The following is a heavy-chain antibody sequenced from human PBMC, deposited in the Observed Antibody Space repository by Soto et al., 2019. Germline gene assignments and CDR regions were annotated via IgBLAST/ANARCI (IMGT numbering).Heavy chain of an antibody. CDR2: IRSKAYGGTT. Sequence: PGGSLRLSCTASGFTFGDYAMSWFRQAPGKGLEWVGFIRSKAYGGTTEYAASVKGRFTISRDDSKSIAYLQMNSLKTEDTAVYYCTRAGPLEMATTVTSWGQGTLVTVSS. CDR3: TRAGPLEMATTVTS. J-gene: IGHJ5*02. CDR1: GFTFGDYA. V-gene: IGHV3-49*03. D-gene: IGHD1-1*01.